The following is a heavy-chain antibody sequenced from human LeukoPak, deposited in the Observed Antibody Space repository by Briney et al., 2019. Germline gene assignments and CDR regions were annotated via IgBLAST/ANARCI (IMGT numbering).Heavy chain of an antibody. CDR2: IYSGGST. Sequence: GGSLRLSCAASEFSVGSNYMTWVRQAPGKGLEWVSLIYSGGSTYYADSVKGRFTISRDNSKNTLYLQMNSLRAEDTAVYYCAREGWNDGYYYYYMDVWGKGTTVTISS. V-gene: IGHV3-66*01. CDR3: AREGWNDGYYYYYMDV. CDR1: EFSVGSNY. J-gene: IGHJ6*03. D-gene: IGHD1-1*01.